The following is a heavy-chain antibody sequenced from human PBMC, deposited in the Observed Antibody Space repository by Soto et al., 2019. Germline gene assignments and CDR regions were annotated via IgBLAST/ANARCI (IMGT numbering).Heavy chain of an antibody. V-gene: IGHV3-23*01. Sequence: QPGGSLRLSCAASGFTFSSYAMSWVRQAPGKGLEWVSAISGSGGSTYYADSVKGRFTISRDNSKNTLYLQMNSLRAEDTAVYYCAKVPDSSGWYLGYFDYWGQGTLVTVSS. J-gene: IGHJ4*02. D-gene: IGHD6-19*01. CDR3: AKVPDSSGWYLGYFDY. CDR2: ISGSGGST. CDR1: GFTFSSYA.